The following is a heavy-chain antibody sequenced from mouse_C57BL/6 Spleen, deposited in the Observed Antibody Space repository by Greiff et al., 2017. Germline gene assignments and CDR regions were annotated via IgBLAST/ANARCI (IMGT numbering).Heavy chain of an antibody. D-gene: IGHD1-1*01. Sequence: VQLQQSGPELVKPGASVKISCKASGYSFTGYYMNWVKQSPEKSLEWIGEINPSTGGTTYNQKFKAKATLTVDKPSSTAYLQLKSLTSEDSAVYYCAREGGYYGSSPHWYFDVWGTETTVTVSS. CDR2: INPSTGGT. J-gene: IGHJ1*03. CDR3: AREGGYYGSSPHWYFDV. CDR1: GYSFTGYY. V-gene: IGHV1-42*01.